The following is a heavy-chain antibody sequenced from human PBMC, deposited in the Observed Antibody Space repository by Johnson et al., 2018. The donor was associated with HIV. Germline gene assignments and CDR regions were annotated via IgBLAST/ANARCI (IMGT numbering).Heavy chain of an antibody. D-gene: IGHD7-27*01. J-gene: IGHJ3*02. V-gene: IGHV3-30*04. CDR1: GFTFSSYA. CDR3: ARDKANWGPSRDVGAFDI. CDR2: ISYDGSNK. Sequence: QVQLVESGGGLVQPGGSLRLSCAASGFTFSSYAMHWVRQAPGKGLEWVAVISYDGSNKYYADSVKGRFTISRDNSKNTLYLQMNSLRAEDTAVYYCARDKANWGPSRDVGAFDIWGQGTMVNVSS.